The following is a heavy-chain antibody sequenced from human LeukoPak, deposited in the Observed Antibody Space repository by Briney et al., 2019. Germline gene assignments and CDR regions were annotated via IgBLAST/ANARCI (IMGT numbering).Heavy chain of an antibody. Sequence: SETLSLTCTVSGGSISSSSYYWGWIRQPPGKGLGWIGSIYYSGSTYYNPSLKSRVTVSVDTSKNQFSLKLSSVTAADTAVYYCARDTRRITMIVVEGAFDIWGQGTMVTVSS. V-gene: IGHV4-39*07. D-gene: IGHD3-22*01. CDR3: ARDTRRITMIVVEGAFDI. J-gene: IGHJ3*02. CDR2: IYYSGST. CDR1: GGSISSSSYY.